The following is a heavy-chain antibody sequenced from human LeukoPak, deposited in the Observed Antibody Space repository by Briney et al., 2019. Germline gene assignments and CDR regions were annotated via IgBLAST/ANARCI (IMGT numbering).Heavy chain of an antibody. CDR2: ISSSSSYI. V-gene: IGHV3-21*01. CDR3: ARVTEAPYYFDY. Sequence: GGSLRLSCAASGFTCSSYSMNWVRQAPGKGLEWVSSISSSSSYIYYADSVKGRFTISRDNAKNSLYLQMNSLRAEDTAVYYCARVTEAPYYFDYWGQGTLVTVSS. J-gene: IGHJ4*02. CDR1: GFTCSSYS.